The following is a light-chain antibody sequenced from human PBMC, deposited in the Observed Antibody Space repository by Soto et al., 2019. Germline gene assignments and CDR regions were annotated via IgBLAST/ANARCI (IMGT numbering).Light chain of an antibody. V-gene: IGLV1-40*03. CDR2: GNY. CDR1: SSNTGAGYD. J-gene: IGLJ3*02. CDR3: QSYDTSLNDWV. Sequence: QTVVTQPPSVSGAPGQRVTISCTGSSSNTGAGYDVHWYQQVPGMAPKLLIFGNYERPSGVPDRFSGSKSGASASLAISGLQTEDEADYYCQSYDTSLNDWVFGGGTKVTVL.